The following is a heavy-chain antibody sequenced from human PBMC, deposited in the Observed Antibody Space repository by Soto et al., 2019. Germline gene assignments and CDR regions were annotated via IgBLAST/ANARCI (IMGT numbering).Heavy chain of an antibody. CDR1: GFTFSSQW. D-gene: IGHD5-18*01. J-gene: IGHJ4*02. CDR2: ILNDGTTT. V-gene: IGHV3-74*01. CDR3: ATWRGGYTYGLDH. Sequence: EVQLVESGGGLVQPGGSLRLSCTASGFTFSSQWLHWVRQAPGKGLMWILRILNDGTTTNYADSVKGRFTVSRDNAKKTMSLQMNNLRAEDTAVYYCATWRGGYTYGLDHWGQGTPVTVSS.